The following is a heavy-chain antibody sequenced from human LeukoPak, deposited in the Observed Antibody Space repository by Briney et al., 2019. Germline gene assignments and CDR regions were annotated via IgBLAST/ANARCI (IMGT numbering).Heavy chain of an antibody. CDR2: ISSSSSYI. Sequence: GGYLRLSCAASGFTFSTSAMTWVRQAPGKGLEWVSSISSSSSYIYYADSVKGRFTISRDNAKNSLYLQMNSLRAEDTAVYYCASHPSIAVAGTGDYWGQGTLVTVSS. CDR1: GFTFSTSA. V-gene: IGHV3-21*01. D-gene: IGHD6-19*01. CDR3: ASHPSIAVAGTGDY. J-gene: IGHJ4*02.